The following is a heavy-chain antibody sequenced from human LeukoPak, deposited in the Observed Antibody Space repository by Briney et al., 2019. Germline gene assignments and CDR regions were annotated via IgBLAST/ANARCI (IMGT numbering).Heavy chain of an antibody. V-gene: IGHV3-30*02. CDR1: GFTFSDYG. CDR2: IWYGGSNK. CDR3: AKGGDIAAAADYYYMDV. D-gene: IGHD6-13*01. Sequence: GGSLRLSCAASGFTFSDYGMHWVRQAPGKGLEWVAVIWYGGSNKYYADSVKGRFTISRDNSKDTLYLQMNSLRAEDTAVYYCAKGGDIAAAADYYYMDVRGKGTTVTVSS. J-gene: IGHJ6*03.